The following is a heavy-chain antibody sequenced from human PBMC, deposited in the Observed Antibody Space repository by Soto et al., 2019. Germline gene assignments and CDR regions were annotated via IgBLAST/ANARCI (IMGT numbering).Heavy chain of an antibody. D-gene: IGHD1-26*01. CDR2: TNQDGSEK. J-gene: IGHJ4*02. Sequence: EDQLVESGGGLVQPGGSLRLTCAVSGFSFRSDWRNWVRQAPGKGLEWVAHTNQDGSEKYYLDSVKGRFTIFRDNAKNSLYLQMNSLRAEDPAVYYCSGGVGDAIWGQGTLVTVSS. CDR1: GFSFRSDW. CDR3: SGGVGDAI. V-gene: IGHV3-7*04.